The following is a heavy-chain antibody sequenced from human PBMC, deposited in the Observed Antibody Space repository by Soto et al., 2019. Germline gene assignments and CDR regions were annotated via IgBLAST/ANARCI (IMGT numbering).Heavy chain of an antibody. CDR1: GGSISSGDYD. V-gene: IGHV4-30-4*01. CDR3: ARVSRWRHFGYSSGWLFDS. Sequence: TLSLTCTVAGGSISSGDYDWSWIREPPGKGREWIGYIDYSGSTYYNPSLKSRVTISVDTSKNQFSLKLSSVTAADTAVYYCARVSRWRHFGYSSGWLFDSWGQGPLVTVSS. J-gene: IGHJ4*02. D-gene: IGHD6-25*01. CDR2: IDYSGST.